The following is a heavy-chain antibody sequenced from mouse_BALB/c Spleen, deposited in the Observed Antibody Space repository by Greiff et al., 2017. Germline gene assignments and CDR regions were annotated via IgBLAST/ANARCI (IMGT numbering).Heavy chain of an antibody. CDR3: ARSNYGYENYAMDY. J-gene: IGHJ4*01. V-gene: IGHV1-54*03. CDR2: INPGSGGT. CDR1: GYAFTNYL. D-gene: IGHD2-2*01. Sequence: QVHVKQSGAELVRPGTSVKVSCKASGYAFTNYLIEWVKQRPGQGLEWIGVINPGSGGTNYNEKFKGKATLTADKSSSTAYMQLSSLTSDDSAVYFCARSNYGYENYAMDYWGQGTSVTVAS.